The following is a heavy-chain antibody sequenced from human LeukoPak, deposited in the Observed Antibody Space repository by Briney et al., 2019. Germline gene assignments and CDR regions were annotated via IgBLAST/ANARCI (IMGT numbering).Heavy chain of an antibody. CDR2: IGGSGGGT. J-gene: IGHJ6*02. CDR3: ASPDYYGSGSYYAVYHYGMDV. CDR1: GFTFRSHV. Sequence: PGGSLRLSCAVSGFTFRSHVMSWVRQAPGKGLEWVSAIGGSGGGTYYYADSVQGRFTISRDNSKNTLYLQMNRLRAEDTAVYYCASPDYYGSGSYYAVYHYGMDVWGQGTMVTVSS. V-gene: IGHV3-23*01. D-gene: IGHD3-10*01.